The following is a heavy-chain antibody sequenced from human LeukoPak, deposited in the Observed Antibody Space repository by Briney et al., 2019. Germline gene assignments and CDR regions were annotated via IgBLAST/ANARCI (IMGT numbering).Heavy chain of an antibody. Sequence: GGSLGLSCAASGFTFSGYGMHWVRQAPGKGLEWVAFIHYDGARSYYADSVKGRFTISRDNSRNTLYLQMNSLRAEDTAVYYCARVEDRIAVAGTAFHRLPHHFDYWGQGTLVTVSS. CDR1: GFTFSGYG. CDR2: IHYDGARS. J-gene: IGHJ4*02. CDR3: ARVEDRIAVAGTAFHRLPHHFDY. D-gene: IGHD6-19*01. V-gene: IGHV3-30*02.